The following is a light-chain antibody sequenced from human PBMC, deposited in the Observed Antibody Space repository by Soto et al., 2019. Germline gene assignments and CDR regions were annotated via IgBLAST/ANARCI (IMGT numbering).Light chain of an antibody. V-gene: IGKV3-15*01. CDR1: QSVSRS. CDR3: QQYNQWPPFT. CDR2: GAS. Sequence: EIVMTQSPATLSVSPGERVTLSCRASQSVSRSLAWYQQKPGQAPRLLIYGASTRATGIPARFSGSGSGTEFTLTISSLQSEDFAAYYCQQYNQWPPFTFGPGTKVDIK. J-gene: IGKJ3*01.